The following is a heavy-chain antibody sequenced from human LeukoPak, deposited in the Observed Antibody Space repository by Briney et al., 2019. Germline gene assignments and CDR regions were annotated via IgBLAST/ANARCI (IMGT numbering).Heavy chain of an antibody. CDR1: GFTFSSYA. J-gene: IGHJ4*02. Sequence: GGSLRLSCAASGFTFSSYAMSWVRQAPGKGLEWVSAISGGGGSTYYADSVKGRFTISRDNSKNTLYLQMNSLRAEDTAVYYCAKDIPPWFGEPNFDYWGQGTLVTVSS. CDR3: AKDIPPWFGEPNFDY. CDR2: ISGGGGST. V-gene: IGHV3-23*01. D-gene: IGHD3-10*01.